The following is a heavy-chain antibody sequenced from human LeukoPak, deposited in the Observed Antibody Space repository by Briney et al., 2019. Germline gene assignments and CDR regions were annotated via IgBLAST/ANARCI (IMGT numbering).Heavy chain of an antibody. CDR3: ARDPTPRPKNSIVVPTSS. CDR2: ISSSSSYI. V-gene: IGHV3-21*01. J-gene: IGHJ5*02. Sequence: GGSLRLSCAASGFTFSSYSMNWVRQAPGKGLEWVSSISSSSSYIYYADSVKGRFTISRDNAKNSLYLQMNSLRAEDTAVYYCARDPTPRPKNSIVVPTSSWGQGTLVTVSS. CDR1: GFTFSSYS. D-gene: IGHD2/OR15-2a*01.